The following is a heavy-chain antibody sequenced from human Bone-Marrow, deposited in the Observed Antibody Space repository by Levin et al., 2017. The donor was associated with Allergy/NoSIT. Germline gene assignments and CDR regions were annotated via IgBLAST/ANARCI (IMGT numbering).Heavy chain of an antibody. CDR2: NHNSGST. CDR1: GDSITSYF. CDR3: ARGLGTPGRGQYYMDV. J-gene: IGHJ6*03. V-gene: IGHV4-59*12. Sequence: SETLSLTCTVSGDSITSYFWSWVRQPPGKGLEWIGDNHNSGSTNYSPPLRGRVTISLDTSKNQFFLRLSSVTAADTAIYYCARGLGTPGRGQYYMDVWGKGTTVTVSS.